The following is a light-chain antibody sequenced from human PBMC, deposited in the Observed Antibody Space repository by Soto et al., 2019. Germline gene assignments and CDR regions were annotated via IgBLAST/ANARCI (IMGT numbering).Light chain of an antibody. CDR3: CSYAGSTTFEV. J-gene: IGLJ2*01. Sequence: QSVLTQPASVSGSPGQSITISCTGTSSDVGSYHLVSWYQQHPGKAPKLMIYEGSKRPSGVSNRFSGSKSGNTASLTISGLQAEDEADYYCCSYAGSTTFEVFGGGTKVTVL. CDR1: SSDVGSYHL. CDR2: EGS. V-gene: IGLV2-23*03.